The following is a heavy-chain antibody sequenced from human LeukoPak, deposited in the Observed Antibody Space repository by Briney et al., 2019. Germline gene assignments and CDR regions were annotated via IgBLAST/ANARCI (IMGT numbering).Heavy chain of an antibody. CDR2: IFSTGNT. V-gene: IGHV4-61*01. CDR3: ARINSGHYSLDS. J-gene: IGHJ4*02. D-gene: IGHD3-22*01. Sequence: SETLSLTCTVSGGSVSSGSYHWSWIRQPPGKGLEWIGYIFSTGNTNYSPSLKSRVTMSVDTSKNQFSLKLTSVTAADTAVYYCARINSGHYSLDSWGLGTLVTVSS. CDR1: GGSVSSGSYH.